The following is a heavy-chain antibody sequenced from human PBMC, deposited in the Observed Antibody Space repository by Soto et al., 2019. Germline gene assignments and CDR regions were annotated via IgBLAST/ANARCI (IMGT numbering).Heavy chain of an antibody. J-gene: IGHJ4*02. CDR3: ARGVRPVFVVVPAAYFDY. Sequence: SETLSLTCTVSGGSISSGGYYWSWIRQHPGKGLEWIGYIYYSGSTYYNPSLKSRVTISVDTSKNQFSLKLSSVTAADTAVYYCARGVRPVFVVVPAAYFDYWGQGTLVTVSS. CDR1: GGSISSGGYY. V-gene: IGHV4-31*03. CDR2: IYYSGST. D-gene: IGHD2-2*01.